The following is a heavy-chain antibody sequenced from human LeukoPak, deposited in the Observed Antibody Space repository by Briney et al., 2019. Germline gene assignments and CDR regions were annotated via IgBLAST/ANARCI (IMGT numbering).Heavy chain of an antibody. J-gene: IGHJ6*02. CDR2: ISAYNGNT. Sequence: ASVKFSCKASGYTFTSYGISWVRQAPGQGLEWMGWISAYNGNTNYAQKVEGRVTMTTDTSTGTAYMELRSLRPDDTAVYYCAKDALRTAAGPYYYGMDVWGQGTTVTVSS. D-gene: IGHD6-13*01. CDR1: GYTFTSYG. V-gene: IGHV1-18*01. CDR3: AKDALRTAAGPYYYGMDV.